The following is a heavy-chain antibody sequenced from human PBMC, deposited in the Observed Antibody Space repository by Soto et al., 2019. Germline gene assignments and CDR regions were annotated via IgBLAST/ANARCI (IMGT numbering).Heavy chain of an antibody. CDR1: GFTFSSYG. V-gene: IGHV3-33*01. CDR2: IWYDGSNK. CDR3: ARTEDEYSSSSEKGWVY. Sequence: GGSLRLSCAASGFTFSSYGMHWVRQAPGKGLEWVAVIWYDGSNKYYADSVKGRFTISRDNSKNTLYLQMNSLRAEDTAVYYCARTEDEYSSSSEKGWVYWGQGTLVTVSS. D-gene: IGHD6-6*01. J-gene: IGHJ4*02.